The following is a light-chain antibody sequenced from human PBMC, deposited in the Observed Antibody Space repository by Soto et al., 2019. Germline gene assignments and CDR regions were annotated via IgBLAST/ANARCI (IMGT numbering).Light chain of an antibody. V-gene: IGKV1-5*03. Sequence: DIQMTQSPSTLSGSVGDRVTITCRASQSISSWLAWYQQKPGKAPNLLIYKASSLESGVPSRFSGSASGTEFTLTISSLQPDDFATYYCQQYHSFWTFGQGTKVDIK. J-gene: IGKJ1*01. CDR1: QSISSW. CDR2: KAS. CDR3: QQYHSFWT.